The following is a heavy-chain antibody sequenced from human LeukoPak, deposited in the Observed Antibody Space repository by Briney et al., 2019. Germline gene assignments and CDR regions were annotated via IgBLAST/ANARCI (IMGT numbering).Heavy chain of an antibody. CDR1: GFSFTSYD. J-gene: IGHJ6*02. Sequence: GASVKVACKASGFSFTSYDINWLRQATGPGHERMGWRNPNSCNTGYEQKFQLTVTMTRNISRSTAYMQLSSLRHEDTAVYYCTRVPPYYGSSGYYRGYYDYGMDVWGQGGTVTVSS. CDR2: RNPNSCNT. CDR3: TRVPPYYGSSGYYRGYYDYGMDV. D-gene: IGHD3-22*01. V-gene: IGHV1-8*01.